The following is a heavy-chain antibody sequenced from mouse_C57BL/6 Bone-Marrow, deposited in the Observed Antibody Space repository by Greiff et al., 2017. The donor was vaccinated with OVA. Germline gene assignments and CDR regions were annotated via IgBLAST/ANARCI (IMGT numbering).Heavy chain of an antibody. CDR2: IRSKSNNYAT. CDR1: GFSFNTYA. V-gene: IGHV10-1*01. J-gene: IGHJ1*03. CDR3: VRDGYYGWYFDV. Sequence: EVQGVESGGGLVQPKGSLKLSCAASGFSFNTYAMNWVRQAPGKGLEWVARIRSKSNNYATYSADSVKDRFTISRDDSESMLYLQMNNLKTEDTAMYYCVRDGYYGWYFDVWGTGTTVTVSS. D-gene: IGHD2-3*01.